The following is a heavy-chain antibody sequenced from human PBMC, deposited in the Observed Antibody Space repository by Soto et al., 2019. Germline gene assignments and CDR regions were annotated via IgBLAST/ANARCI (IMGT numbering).Heavy chain of an antibody. J-gene: IGHJ6*03. CDR1: GFTFSSYS. CDR3: ARDQDIVVVPAAEPMDV. CDR2: ISSSSSYI. V-gene: IGHV3-21*01. Sequence: EVQLVESGGGLVKPGGSLRLSCAASGFTFSSYSMNWDRQAPGKGLEWVSSISSSSSYIYYADSVKGRFTISRDNAKNSLYLQMNSLRAEDTAVYHCARDQDIVVVPAAEPMDVWGKGTTVTVSS. D-gene: IGHD2-2*01.